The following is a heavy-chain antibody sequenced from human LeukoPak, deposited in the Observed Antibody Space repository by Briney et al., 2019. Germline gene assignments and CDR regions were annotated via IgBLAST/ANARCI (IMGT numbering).Heavy chain of an antibody. V-gene: IGHV4-4*02. CDR1: GGSVISTNW. CDR3: AREGGFYRPLDY. J-gene: IGHJ4*02. D-gene: IGHD3-3*01. Sequence: SETLSLTCGVSGGSVISTNWWTWVRQPPGKGLEWIGEVHLDGGTNYNPSLESRLTISVDLSENHVSLKLTSVTAADTAVYYCAREGGFYRPLDYSGQGTLVTVSS. CDR2: VHLDGGT.